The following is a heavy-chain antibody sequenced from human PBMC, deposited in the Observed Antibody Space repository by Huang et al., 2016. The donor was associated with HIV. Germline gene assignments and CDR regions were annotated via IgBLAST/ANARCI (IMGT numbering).Heavy chain of an antibody. Sequence: QITLKESGPTLVKPTQTLTLTCSFSGFSLTPTGIAVGWIRQPPGKALDWLALIYWNDDKRYSPSLKNRLTITKDTSRNQVVLTVTDVDPLDTATYYCARRPLGAGYYFDSWGQGMLVTVTS. J-gene: IGHJ4*02. CDR3: ARRPLGAGYYFDS. V-gene: IGHV2-5*01. D-gene: IGHD3-16*01. CDR2: IYWNDDK. CDR1: GFSLTPTGIA.